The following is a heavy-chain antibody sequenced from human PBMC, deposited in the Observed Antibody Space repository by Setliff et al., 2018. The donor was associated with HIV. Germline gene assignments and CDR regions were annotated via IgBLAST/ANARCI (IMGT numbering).Heavy chain of an antibody. CDR1: DDSVSTFY. Sequence: KSSETLSLTCTVSDDSVSTFYWNWIRQPPGKGLEWIGFIHHTGSTVSNPSLKSRVTILMDLSRNQLSLNLRSVTAADTAVYYCAREPAAGAYYFDYWGQGTLVTVSS. CDR2: IHHTGST. V-gene: IGHV4-59*02. CDR3: AREPAAGAYYFDY. J-gene: IGHJ4*02. D-gene: IGHD6-13*01.